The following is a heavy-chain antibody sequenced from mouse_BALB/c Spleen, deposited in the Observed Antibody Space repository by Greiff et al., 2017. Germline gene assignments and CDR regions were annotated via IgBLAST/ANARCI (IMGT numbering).Heavy chain of an antibody. D-gene: IGHD1-1*01. Sequence: QVQLQQPGAELVRPGASVKLSCKASGYTFTSYWINWVKQRPGQGLEWIGNIYPSDSYTNYNQKFKDKATLTVDKSSSTAYMQLSSPTSEDSAVYYCTRSHYYGSSYDYAMDYWGQGTSVTVSS. J-gene: IGHJ4*01. V-gene: IGHV1-69*02. CDR1: GYTFTSYW. CDR3: TRSHYYGSSYDYAMDY. CDR2: IYPSDSYT.